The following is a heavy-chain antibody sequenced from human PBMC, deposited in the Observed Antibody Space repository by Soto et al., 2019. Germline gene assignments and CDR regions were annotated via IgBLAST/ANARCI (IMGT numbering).Heavy chain of an antibody. D-gene: IGHD3-3*01. V-gene: IGHV4-34*01. CDR2: INHSGHT. CDR1: GGAFSANY. Sequence: QVQLQQWGAGVLKPSETLSLTCGISGGAFSANYWSWIRQAPGKGLEWLGEINHSGHTEYNPSPKRRVSISADTSKNQFSLSLTSVTADDTAIYYCATGGLFSSWGQGTQVTVSS. CDR3: ATGGLFSS. J-gene: IGHJ4*02.